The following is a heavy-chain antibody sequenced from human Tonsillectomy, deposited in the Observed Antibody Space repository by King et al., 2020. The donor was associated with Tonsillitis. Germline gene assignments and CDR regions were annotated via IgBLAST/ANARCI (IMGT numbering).Heavy chain of an antibody. Sequence: VQLVESGGGLVQPGGSLRLSCAASGFTFTTYAMSWVRQAPGKGLEWVSVISGSGRSTYYADSVKGRFTISRDNSKNTLYLQMNRLRAEDTALYYCAKGVGAYYYDSSGYSAFFDYWGQGILVTVSS. J-gene: IGHJ4*02. V-gene: IGHV3-23*04. CDR1: GFTFTTYA. CDR2: ISGSGRST. CDR3: AKGVGAYYYDSSGYSAFFDY. D-gene: IGHD3-22*01.